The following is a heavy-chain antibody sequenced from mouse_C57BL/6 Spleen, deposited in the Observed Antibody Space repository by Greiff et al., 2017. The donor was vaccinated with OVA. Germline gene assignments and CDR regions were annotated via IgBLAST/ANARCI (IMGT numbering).Heavy chain of an antibody. CDR1: GFSINSDCY. J-gene: IGHJ4*01. CDR3: ARGYYYGSSYDYAMDY. Sequence: EVKLQESGPSLVRPSQTLSLTCTVTGFSINSDCYWIWIRQFPGNKLDYIVYTFYCGITYYNPSLESRTYITRDTSKNQFSLKLSSVTTEDTATYYCARGYYYGSSYDYAMDYWGQGTSVTVSS. D-gene: IGHD1-1*01. CDR2: TFYCGIT. V-gene: IGHV3-3*01.